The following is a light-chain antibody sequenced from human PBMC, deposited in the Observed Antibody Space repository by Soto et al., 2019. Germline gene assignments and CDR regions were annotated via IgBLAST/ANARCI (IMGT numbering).Light chain of an antibody. J-gene: IGLJ3*02. V-gene: IGLV2-11*01. CDR3: CSYGGYFWV. CDR1: SSDVGGYDY. Sequence: QSALTQPRSVSGSPGQSVTISCTGTSSDVGGYDYVSWFQHHPGKVPKLMSYDVTKRPSGVPDRFSASKSGNTASLTISGLQAEDEADYYCCSYGGYFWVFGGGTQLTVL. CDR2: DVT.